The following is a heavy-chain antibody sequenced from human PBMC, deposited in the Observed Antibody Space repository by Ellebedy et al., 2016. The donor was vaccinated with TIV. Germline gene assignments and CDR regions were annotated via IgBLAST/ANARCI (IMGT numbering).Heavy chain of an antibody. J-gene: IGHJ3*02. CDR2: IIPIFGTA. CDR3: ARGSGYDILTGYYKGAFDI. V-gene: IGHV1-69*13. CDR1: GGTFSSYA. Sequence: SVKVSXXASGGTFSSYAISWVRQAPGQGLEWMGGIIPIFGTANYAQKFQGRVTITADESTSTAYMELSSLRSEDTAVYYCARGSGYDILTGYYKGAFDIWGQGTMVTVSS. D-gene: IGHD3-9*01.